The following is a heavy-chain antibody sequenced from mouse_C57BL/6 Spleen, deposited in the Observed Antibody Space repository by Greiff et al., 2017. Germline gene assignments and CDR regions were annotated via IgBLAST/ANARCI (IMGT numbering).Heavy chain of an antibody. J-gene: IGHJ2*01. CDR1: GYTFTSYW. CDR2: INPSNGGT. Sequence: QVQLQRSGTELVKPGASVKLSCKASGYTFTSYWMHWVKQRPGQGLEWIGNINPSNGGTNYNEKFKSKATLTVDKSSSTAYMQLSSLTSEDSAVYYCARSGDYDAGFDYWGQGTTLTVSS. D-gene: IGHD2-4*01. V-gene: IGHV1-53*01. CDR3: ARSGDYDAGFDY.